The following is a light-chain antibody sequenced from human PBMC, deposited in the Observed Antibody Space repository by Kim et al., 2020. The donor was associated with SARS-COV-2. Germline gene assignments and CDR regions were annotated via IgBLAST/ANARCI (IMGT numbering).Light chain of an antibody. CDR2: AAS. CDR3: QTYNTAPDT. J-gene: IGKJ4*01. CDR1: QGISSY. V-gene: IGKV1-27*01. Sequence: DIQMTQSPSSLSASVGDRVTITCRASQGISSYLAWYQQKPGKAPRLLIYAASTLPSGVPSRFSGSGSGTDFTLTISSLRPEDAASYYCQTYNTAPDTFGGGTKVEI.